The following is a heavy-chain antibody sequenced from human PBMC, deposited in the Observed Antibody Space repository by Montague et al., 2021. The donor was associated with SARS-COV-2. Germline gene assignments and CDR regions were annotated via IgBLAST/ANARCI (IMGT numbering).Heavy chain of an antibody. Sequence: SETLSLTCTVTGGPISGSSDYWGWIRQSPGKGLEWIASVDYSGYTYYSPSLKSRLTIFVDTSKNQFSLKLNSVTAADTALYYCARREYSYGWGDWGQGTLVTVSS. CDR2: VDYSGYT. D-gene: IGHD5-18*01. V-gene: IGHV4-39*01. CDR3: ARREYSYGWGD. J-gene: IGHJ4*02. CDR1: GGPISGSSDY.